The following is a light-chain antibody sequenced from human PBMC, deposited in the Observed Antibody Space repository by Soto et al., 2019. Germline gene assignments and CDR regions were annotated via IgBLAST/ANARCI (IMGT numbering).Light chain of an antibody. V-gene: IGKV3-11*01. CDR1: QSVSSY. Sequence: EIVLTQSPATLSLSPGERATLSCWASQSVSSYLAWYQQKPGQAPRLLIYDASNRATGIPARFSGSGSGTDFTLTISSLEPEDFALYSCQQRSNWPPTFGQGTKVDIK. CDR2: DAS. J-gene: IGKJ1*01. CDR3: QQRSNWPPT.